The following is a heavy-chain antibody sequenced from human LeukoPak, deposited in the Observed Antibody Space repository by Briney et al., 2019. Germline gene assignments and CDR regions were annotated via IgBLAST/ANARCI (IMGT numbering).Heavy chain of an antibody. Sequence: GGSLRLSCAASGFTFSSYEMNWVRQAPGKGLEWVSYISSSGSTIYYADSVKGRFTISRDNAKNTLYLQMSSLRADDTAVYYCARSGRGGAFDIWGQGTMVTVSS. J-gene: IGHJ3*02. D-gene: IGHD1-26*01. V-gene: IGHV3-48*03. CDR2: ISSSGSTI. CDR3: ARSGRGGAFDI. CDR1: GFTFSSYE.